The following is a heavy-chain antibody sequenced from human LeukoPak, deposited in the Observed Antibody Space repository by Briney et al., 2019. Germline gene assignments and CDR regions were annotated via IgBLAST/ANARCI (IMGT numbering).Heavy chain of an antibody. V-gene: IGHV4-39*07. CDR3: ARGPDDAFDI. J-gene: IGHJ3*02. CDR1: GGSISSSTYY. CDR2: IYYSGST. Sequence: SETLSLTCTVSGGSISSSTYYWGWIRQPPGKGLEWIGSIYYSGSTYYNPSLRSRVTMSVDTSKNQFSLKLSSVTAADTAVYYCARGPDDAFDIWGQGAMVTVSS.